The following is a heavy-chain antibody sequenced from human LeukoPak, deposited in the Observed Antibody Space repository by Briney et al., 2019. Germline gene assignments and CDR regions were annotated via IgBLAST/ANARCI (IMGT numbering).Heavy chain of an antibody. CDR3: ARHRGGSADY. D-gene: IGHD3-16*01. V-gene: IGHV4-39*01. J-gene: IGHJ4*02. Sequence: PSETLSLTCTVSGGSISSSSYYWGWIRQPPGKGLEWIGSIYYSGSTYYNPPLKSRVTISVDTSKNQFSLKLSSVTAADTAIYYCARHRGGSADYWGQGTLVTVSS. CDR1: GGSISSSSYY. CDR2: IYYSGST.